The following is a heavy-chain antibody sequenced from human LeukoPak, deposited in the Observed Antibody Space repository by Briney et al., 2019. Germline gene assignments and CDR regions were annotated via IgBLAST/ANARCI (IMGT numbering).Heavy chain of an antibody. J-gene: IGHJ6*02. CDR3: AALKRYCSSTRCIAAAPWGMDV. CDR1: GFTFSSYA. Sequence: GGSLRLSCAASGFTFSSYAMHWVRQAPGKGLEWVPVISYDGSNKYYADSVKGRFTISRDNSKNTLYLQMNSLRAEDTAVYYCAALKRYCSSTRCIAAAPWGMDVWGQGTTVTVSS. D-gene: IGHD2-2*01. CDR2: ISYDGSNK. V-gene: IGHV3-30-3*01.